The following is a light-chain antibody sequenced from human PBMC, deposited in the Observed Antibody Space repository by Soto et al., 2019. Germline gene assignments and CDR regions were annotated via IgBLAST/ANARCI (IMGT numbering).Light chain of an antibody. CDR1: QGLNSY. J-gene: IGKJ4*01. CDR3: QQLNSYPVT. V-gene: IGKV1-9*01. Sequence: DIQLTQSPSFLAASVGDRVTITCRASQGLNSYFAWYQQKPGKAPKLLLYATSTLQSVFPSRFSGSGSGAEFPLTITSLQPEDIATYYCQQLNSYPVTFGGGTKVEIK. CDR2: ATS.